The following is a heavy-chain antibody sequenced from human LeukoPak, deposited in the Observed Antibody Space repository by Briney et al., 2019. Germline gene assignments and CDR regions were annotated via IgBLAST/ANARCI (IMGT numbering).Heavy chain of an antibody. Sequence: PGESLRLSCAASGFTFSSYSMNWVRQAPGKGLEWVSYISSSSSTIYYADSVKGRFTISRDNAKNSLYLQMNSLRAEDTAVYYCARDLEGVAGTASTFDYWGQGTLVTVSS. CDR3: ARDLEGVAGTASTFDY. J-gene: IGHJ4*02. V-gene: IGHV3-48*01. CDR2: ISSSSSTI. D-gene: IGHD6-19*01. CDR1: GFTFSSYS.